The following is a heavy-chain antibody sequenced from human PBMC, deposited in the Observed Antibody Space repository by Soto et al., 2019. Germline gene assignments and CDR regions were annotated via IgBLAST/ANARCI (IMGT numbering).Heavy chain of an antibody. V-gene: IGHV4-30-4*08. D-gene: IGHD2-21*02. CDR2: IHYSGSI. CDR3: AREDDGGDRDYYGLDV. J-gene: IGHJ6*02. Sequence: SETLSLTCTVSGGSISYEYYHWTWIRQSPGKGLEWIGYIHYSGSIIYNPSFKSRVTISVDTSENQFSLQLSSVTAADTALYFCAREDDGGDRDYYGLDVWGQGTTVTVSS. CDR1: GGSISYEYYH.